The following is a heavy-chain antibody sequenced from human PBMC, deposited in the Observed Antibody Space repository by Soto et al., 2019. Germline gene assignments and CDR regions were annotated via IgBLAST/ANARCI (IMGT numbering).Heavy chain of an antibody. CDR3: ARGGSSGLAY. Sequence: EVQLVESGGGFVQPGGSLRLSCAASGFTLNNYWMHWVRQAPGKGLVLVSHINSDESITNYANSVKGRFTISRDIAKNSLFLQLTSLRSEETAIYYCARGGSSGLAYWGQGTLVTVSS. V-gene: IGHV3-74*01. CDR1: GFTLNNYW. D-gene: IGHD3-22*01. CDR2: INSDESIT. J-gene: IGHJ4*02.